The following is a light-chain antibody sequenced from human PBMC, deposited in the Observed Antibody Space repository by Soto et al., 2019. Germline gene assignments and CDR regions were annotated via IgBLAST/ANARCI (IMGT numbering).Light chain of an antibody. V-gene: IGKV1-33*01. Sequence: DIQLAQSPSSLSASVGDRVTIPCQASQDISKYLNWYQQKPGKATKLLIYDASNLETGIPSRFSGSGSGTNFSLTITSLQPEDIATYYCQQYENLPLTFGGGTKVGIK. CDR2: DAS. J-gene: IGKJ4*01. CDR3: QQYENLPLT. CDR1: QDISKY.